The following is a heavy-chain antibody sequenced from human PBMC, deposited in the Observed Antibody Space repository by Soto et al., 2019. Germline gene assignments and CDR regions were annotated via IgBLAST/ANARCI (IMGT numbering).Heavy chain of an antibody. Sequence: QVQLVQSGAEVKKPGSSVKVSCKASGGTFSSYAISWVRQAPGQGLEWMGGIIPIFGTANYAQKFQGRVTMTAHESTSTAYMGLSSLRSVDTAVYYCARGDYGFWSGAGGGLDVWGQGSTVSVSS. CDR2: IIPIFGTA. J-gene: IGHJ6*02. D-gene: IGHD3-3*01. V-gene: IGHV1-69*12. CDR1: GGTFSSYA. CDR3: ARGDYGFWSGAGGGLDV.